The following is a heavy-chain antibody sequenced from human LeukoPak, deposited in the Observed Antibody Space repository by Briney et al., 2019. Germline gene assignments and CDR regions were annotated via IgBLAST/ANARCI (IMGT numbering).Heavy chain of an antibody. V-gene: IGHV3-66*01. CDR1: GFTVSSNY. CDR2: IYSGGST. D-gene: IGHD4-11*01. Sequence: GGSLRLSCAASGFTVSSNYMSWVRQAPGKGLEWVSIIYSGGSTYYADSVKGRFTISRDNSKNTLYLQMSSLRAEDTAVYYCARDRTGQQLISRKEYYYMDVWGKGTTVTVSS. J-gene: IGHJ6*03. CDR3: ARDRTGQQLISRKEYYYMDV.